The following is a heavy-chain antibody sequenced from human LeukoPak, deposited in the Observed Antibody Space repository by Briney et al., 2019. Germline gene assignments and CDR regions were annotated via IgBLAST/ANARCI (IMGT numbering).Heavy chain of an antibody. CDR3: ARTYDILTGLYYFDY. CDR2: INPNSGGT. CDR1: GYTFTGYY. D-gene: IGHD3-9*01. Sequence: GASVKVSCKASGYTFTGYYMHWVRQAPGQGLEWMGWINPNSGGTNYAQKFQGRVTMTRDTSISTAYMELSRLRSDDTAVYYCARTYDILTGLYYFDYWGQGTLVTVSS. J-gene: IGHJ4*02. V-gene: IGHV1-2*02.